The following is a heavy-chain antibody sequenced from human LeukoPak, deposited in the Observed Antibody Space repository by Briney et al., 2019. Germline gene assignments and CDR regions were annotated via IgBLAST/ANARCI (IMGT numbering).Heavy chain of an antibody. CDR1: AGSINSGDYY. Sequence: SQTLSLTCTVSAGSINSGDYYWSWIRQPAGKGLEWIGRICSPGTNYNYNPSLKSRVTISIDTSKNQFSLKLTSVTAADTAVYYCARDVHNLVGGMSHWGQGTLVTVSP. CDR3: ARDVHNLVGGMSH. D-gene: IGHD2-21*01. CDR2: ICSPGTN. J-gene: IGHJ4*02. V-gene: IGHV4-61*02.